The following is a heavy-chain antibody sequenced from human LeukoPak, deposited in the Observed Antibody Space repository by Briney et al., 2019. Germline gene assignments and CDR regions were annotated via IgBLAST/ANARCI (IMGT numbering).Heavy chain of an antibody. CDR1: GGSFSGYY. CDR2: INHSGST. Sequence: PSETLSLTCAVYGGSFSGYYWSWIRQPPGKGLEWIGEINHSGSTNYNPSLKSRVTISVDTSKNQFSLKLSSVTAADTAVYYCARSGGDLQLWFDYYYYMDVWGKGTTVTVSS. V-gene: IGHV4-34*01. D-gene: IGHD5-18*01. J-gene: IGHJ6*03. CDR3: ARSGGDLQLWFDYYYYMDV.